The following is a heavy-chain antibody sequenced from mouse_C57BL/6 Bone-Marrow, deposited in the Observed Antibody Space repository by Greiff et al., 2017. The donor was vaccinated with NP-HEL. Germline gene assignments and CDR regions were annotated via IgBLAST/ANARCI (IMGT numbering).Heavy chain of an antibody. CDR2: ISSGGSYT. J-gene: IGHJ4*01. D-gene: IGHD5-1*01. Sequence: EVMLVESGGDLVKPGGSLKLSCAASGFTFSSYGMSWVRQTPDKRLEWVATISSGGSYTYYPASVKGRFTISRDKAKNTQYLQMSRLKSEDTAKYYCARYPEDYAMDYWGQGTSVTVSS. CDR1: GFTFSSYG. V-gene: IGHV5-6*01. CDR3: ARYPEDYAMDY.